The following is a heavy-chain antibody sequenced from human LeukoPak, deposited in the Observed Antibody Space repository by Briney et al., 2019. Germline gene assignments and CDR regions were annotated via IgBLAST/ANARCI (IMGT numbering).Heavy chain of an antibody. CDR2: IYYSGRT. CDR1: GGSINSYY. CDR3: ASSRGVVTAYDI. Sequence: SETLSLTCTVSGGSINSYYWSWIRQPPGKGLEWIGYIYYSGRTNNNPSLKSRVTMSVDTSKNQFSLNLSSVTAADTAVYYCASSRGVVTAYDIWGQGTMVTVSS. J-gene: IGHJ3*02. V-gene: IGHV4-59*08. D-gene: IGHD2-21*02.